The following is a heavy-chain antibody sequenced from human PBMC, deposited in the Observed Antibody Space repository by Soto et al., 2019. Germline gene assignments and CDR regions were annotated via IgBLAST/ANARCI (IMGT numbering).Heavy chain of an antibody. CDR3: VHRAGIGGNWNGCYFDY. CDR1: GFSLSARPVA. V-gene: IGHV2-5*02. Sequence: QITLRESGPTRVKPTQTLTLTCTFSGFSLSARPVAVGWIRQPPGKALERLALIYWDGDKRDSPSLMRRLTITKDTSKNQLVLTMTNMDPLATAIYCCVHRAGIGGNWNGCYFDYWGQGELVTVSS. J-gene: IGHJ4*02. D-gene: IGHD1-1*01. CDR2: IYWDGDK.